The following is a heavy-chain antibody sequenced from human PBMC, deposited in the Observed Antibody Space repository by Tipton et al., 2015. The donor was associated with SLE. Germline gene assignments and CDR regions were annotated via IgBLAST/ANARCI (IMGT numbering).Heavy chain of an antibody. D-gene: IGHD5-12*01. V-gene: IGHV3-15*01. CDR2: IKSKTDGGTT. CDR1: GFTFSNAW. CDR3: ARGGVGGYDYFDY. J-gene: IGHJ4*02. Sequence: SLRLSCAASGFTFSNAWMSWVRQAPGKGLEWVGRIKSKTDGGTTDYAALVKGRFTISRDDSKNTLYLQMNSLKTEDTAVYYCARGGVGGYDYFDYWGQGTLVTVSS.